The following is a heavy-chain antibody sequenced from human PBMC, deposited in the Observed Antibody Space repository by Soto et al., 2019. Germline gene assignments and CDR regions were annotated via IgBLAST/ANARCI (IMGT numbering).Heavy chain of an antibody. Sequence: GGSLRLSCDASGFTLRNYAMTWIRQAPGKGLEWVSLISANDVGTYYAESVKTRFTISTDQSRNTVYLQMDSLRADDTAIYYCAKAKNDYNWDNRPPFDYWGQGTLVTVSS. D-gene: IGHD1-20*01. J-gene: IGHJ4*02. CDR2: ISANDVGT. V-gene: IGHV3-23*01. CDR1: GFTLRNYA. CDR3: AKAKNDYNWDNRPPFDY.